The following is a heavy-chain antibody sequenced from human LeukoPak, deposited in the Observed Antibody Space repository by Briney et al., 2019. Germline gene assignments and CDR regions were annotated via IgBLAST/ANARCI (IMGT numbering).Heavy chain of an antibody. J-gene: IGHJ3*02. CDR2: IDNDGSDT. V-gene: IGHV3-74*01. CDR3: SRGGYHHGFDI. D-gene: IGHD5-18*01. Sequence: GGSLRLSCTASGFTFDFRSYWMHWVRQARGKGLVWISRIDNDGSDTIYADSVKGRFTISRDNAKNTLYLQMNSLRAEDTAVYYCSRGGYHHGFDIWGQGTMVTVSS. CDR1: GFTFDFRSYW.